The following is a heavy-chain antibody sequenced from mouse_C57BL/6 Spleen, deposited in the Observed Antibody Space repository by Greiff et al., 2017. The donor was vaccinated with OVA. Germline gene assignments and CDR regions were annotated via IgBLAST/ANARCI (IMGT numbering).Heavy chain of an antibody. CDR1: GYTFTRYW. CDR2: INPSSGYP. CDR3: ARRSNYTLDD. J-gene: IGHJ2*01. D-gene: IGHD2-5*01. V-gene: IGHV1-7*01. Sequence: VKLMESGAELAKPGASVKLSCKASGYTFTRYWMRWVKQRPGQGLEWLGYINPSSGYPKYNQKFKDKATLTADKSSSTAYMQLSSLTYEDSAVYYCARRSNYTLDDWGQGTTLSVSS.